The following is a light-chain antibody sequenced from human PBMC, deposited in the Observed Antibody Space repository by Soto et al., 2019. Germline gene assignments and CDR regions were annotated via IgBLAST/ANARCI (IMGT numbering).Light chain of an antibody. CDR2: EVS. CDR3: NSYRHGTTLV. Sequence: QSALTQPASVSGSPGQSITISCTGTSSDVGGYNSVSWFQQHPSKAPKLIIYEVSHRPSGVSIRFSGSKSGNTASLTISGLQAEDEADYYCNSYRHGTTLVFGTGTKLTV. V-gene: IGLV2-14*01. CDR1: SSDVGGYNS. J-gene: IGLJ1*01.